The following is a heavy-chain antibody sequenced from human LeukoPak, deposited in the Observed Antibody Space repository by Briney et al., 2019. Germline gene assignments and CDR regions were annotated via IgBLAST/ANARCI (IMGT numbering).Heavy chain of an antibody. J-gene: IGHJ4*02. CDR2: INHSGST. D-gene: IGHD5-18*01. CDR1: GGSFSGYY. Sequence: PSETLSLTCAVYGGSFSGYYWSWIRQPPGEGLEWIGEINHSGSTNYNPSLKSRVTISVDTSKNQFSLKLSSVTAADTAVYYCASEDTAMYTFDYWGQGTLVTVSS. CDR3: ASEDTAMYTFDY. V-gene: IGHV4-34*01.